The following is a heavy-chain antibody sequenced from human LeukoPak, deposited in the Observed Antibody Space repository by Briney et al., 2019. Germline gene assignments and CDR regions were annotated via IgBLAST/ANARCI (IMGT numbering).Heavy chain of an antibody. CDR2: VNSDGSGT. D-gene: IGHD6-13*01. CDR3: ASTYSSSWYGWGGYYYYYMDV. Sequence: GGSLRLSCAASGFTFSRYSMHWVRQAPGKGLVWVSHVNSDGSGTDYADSVKGRFTISRDNAKNTLYLQMNSLRAEDTAVYYCASTYSSSWYGWGGYYYYYMDVWGKGTTVTISS. J-gene: IGHJ6*03. V-gene: IGHV3-74*01. CDR1: GFTFSRYS.